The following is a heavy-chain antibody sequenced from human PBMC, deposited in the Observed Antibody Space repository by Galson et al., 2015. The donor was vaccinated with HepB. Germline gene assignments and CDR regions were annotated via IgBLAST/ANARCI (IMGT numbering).Heavy chain of an antibody. CDR2: IIPILGIA. D-gene: IGHD2-15*01. CDR3: ARASYCRGGSCFFDY. Sequence: SVKVSCKASGGTFSSYAISWVRQAPGQGLEWMGRIIPILGIANYAQKFQGRVTITADKSTSTAYMELSSLRSEDTAVYYCARASYCRGGSCFFDYCGQGSLVTVSS. J-gene: IGHJ4*02. V-gene: IGHV1-69*04. CDR1: GGTFSSYA.